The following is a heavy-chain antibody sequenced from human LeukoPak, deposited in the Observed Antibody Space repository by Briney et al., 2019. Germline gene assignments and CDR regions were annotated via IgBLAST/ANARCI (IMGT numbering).Heavy chain of an antibody. CDR3: ARSNGYGTNFDY. CDR1: GGSISSGNYY. V-gene: IGHV4-31*03. D-gene: IGHD6-25*01. J-gene: IGHJ4*02. CDR2: MYYRGST. Sequence: PSETLSLTCTVSGGSISSGNYYWSWIRQHPGKGLEWIGYMYYRGSTYYNPSLKSRVTISVDTSKNQFSLKLSSVTAADTAVYYCARSNGYGTNFDYWGQGTLVTVSS.